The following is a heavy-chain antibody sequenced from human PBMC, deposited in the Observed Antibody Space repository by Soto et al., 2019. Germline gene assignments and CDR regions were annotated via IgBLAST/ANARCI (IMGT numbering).Heavy chain of an antibody. J-gene: IGHJ4*02. V-gene: IGHV3-33*01. CDR3: ARIGSWALNFDY. CDR1: GFTFSTYT. Sequence: PGGSLRLSCAASGFTFSTYTMHWVRQVPGKGLEWVALIWYDETNKYYRDSVKGRFTISRDNSRNTLYLQMNSLRVEDTAVYYCARIGSWALNFDYWGQGTQVTVSS. CDR2: IWYDETNK. D-gene: IGHD6-13*01.